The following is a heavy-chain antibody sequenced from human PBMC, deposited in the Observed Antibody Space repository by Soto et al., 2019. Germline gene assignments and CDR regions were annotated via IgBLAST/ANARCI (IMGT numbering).Heavy chain of an antibody. CDR3: ARDAYSCGPSPIGH. Sequence: QVQLVQSGAEVKKPGSSVRVSCKASGGTFSTYAISWVRQAPGQGLEWMGGIIPFSGSPNYAQKFQGRVTITADASTRTAYMQLSGLRSEDTAVYYCARDAYSCGPSPIGHWGQGPLVTVSS. V-gene: IGHV1-69*01. CDR2: IIPFSGSP. D-gene: IGHD2-21*01. CDR1: GGTFSTYA. J-gene: IGHJ4*02.